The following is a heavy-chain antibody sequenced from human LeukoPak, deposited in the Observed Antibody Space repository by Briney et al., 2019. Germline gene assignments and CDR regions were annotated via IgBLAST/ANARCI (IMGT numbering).Heavy chain of an antibody. CDR1: GFTSSSYA. CDR2: ISGSGGST. CDR3: AKGAGYNYDNWFDR. J-gene: IGHJ5*02. Sequence: DPGGSLRLSCAASGFTSSSYALSWVRQAPGKGLEWVSGISGSGGSTYYADSVKGRFTISRDNSKNTLYLKMNSLRAEDTAVYCCAKGAGYNYDNWFDRWGQATLVTVSS. V-gene: IGHV3-23*01. D-gene: IGHD5-24*01.